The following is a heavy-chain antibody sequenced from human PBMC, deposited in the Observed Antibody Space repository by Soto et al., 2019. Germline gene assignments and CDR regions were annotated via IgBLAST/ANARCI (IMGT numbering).Heavy chain of an antibody. D-gene: IGHD3-10*01. V-gene: IGHV3-9*01. CDR1: GFTFDDYG. CDR2: ISWNSGRI. Sequence: HPGGSLRLSCGASGFTFDDYGMHWVRQAPGKGLEWVSSISWNSGRIGYADSVKGRFTISRDNVKNSLYLQMNSLRAEDTALYYCARSGEFSASDYFGFWGQGTLVTVSS. CDR3: ARSGEFSASDYFGF. J-gene: IGHJ4*02.